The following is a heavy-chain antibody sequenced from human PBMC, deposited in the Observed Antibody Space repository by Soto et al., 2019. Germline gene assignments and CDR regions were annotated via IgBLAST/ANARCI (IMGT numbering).Heavy chain of an antibody. Sequence: ASVKVSCKASGYIFINYGITWVRQAPGQGLEWMGWISGYNGNTNYAQKFQGRVTMTTDTSTSTAYMELSSLTSDDTAVYYCARDEVTTVHWPDRWCQGDVVTVSS. CDR1: GYIFINYG. CDR3: ARDEVTTVHWPDR. V-gene: IGHV1-18*01. D-gene: IGHD1-1*01. J-gene: IGHJ5*02. CDR2: ISGYNGNT.